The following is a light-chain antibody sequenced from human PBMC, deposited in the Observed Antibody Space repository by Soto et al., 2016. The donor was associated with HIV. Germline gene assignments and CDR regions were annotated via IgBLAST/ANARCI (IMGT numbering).Light chain of an antibody. V-gene: IGLV3-16*01. Sequence: SYELTQPPSVSVSLGQMARITCSGEALPKKYAYWYQQKPGQFPVLVIYKDSERPSGTPERFSGSSSGTIVTLTISGVQAEDEADYYCLSADSSGTYGIGGGTKLTV. CDR1: ALPKKY. CDR3: LSADSSGTYG. J-gene: IGLJ2*01. CDR2: KDS.